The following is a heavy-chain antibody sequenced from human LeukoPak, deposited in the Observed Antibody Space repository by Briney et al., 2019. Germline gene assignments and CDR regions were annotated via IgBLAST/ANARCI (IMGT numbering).Heavy chain of an antibody. J-gene: IGHJ4*02. CDR3: ARDWVGRYYYDSSGYYGE. CDR1: GYTFTGYY. Sequence: ASVKVSCKASGYTFTGYYMHWVRQAPGQGLEWMGWINPNSGGTNYAQKFQGRVIMTRDTSISTAYMELSRLRSDDTAVYYCARDWVGRYYYDSSGYYGEWGQGTLVTVSS. V-gene: IGHV1-2*02. D-gene: IGHD3-22*01. CDR2: INPNSGGT.